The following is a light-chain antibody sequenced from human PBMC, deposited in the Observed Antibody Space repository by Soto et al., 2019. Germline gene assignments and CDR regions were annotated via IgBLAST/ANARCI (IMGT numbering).Light chain of an antibody. CDR1: QSIASTY. CDR3: QWYGRSPRT. Sequence: EIVLTQSPGTLSLSPGERATLSCRASQSIASTYLAWYRQKPGQAPSLLIYGASIRATGIPDRFSGSGSGTDFTLTIIRLEPEDFAVFFCQWYGRSPRTFGQGTKVEIK. J-gene: IGKJ1*01. V-gene: IGKV3-20*01. CDR2: GAS.